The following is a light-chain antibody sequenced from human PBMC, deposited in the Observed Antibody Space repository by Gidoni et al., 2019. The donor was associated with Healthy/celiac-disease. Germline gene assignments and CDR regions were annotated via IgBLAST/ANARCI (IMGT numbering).Light chain of an antibody. J-gene: IGKJ2*03. Sequence: DIQMTQSPSTLSASVGDRVTITCRARQSISSWLAWYQQKPGKAPKLLIYDASSLESGVPARFSGSGSGTEFTLTISSLQTDDFATYYCQQYNSYRFGQGTKLEIK. CDR3: QQYNSYR. V-gene: IGKV1-5*01. CDR2: DAS. CDR1: QSISSW.